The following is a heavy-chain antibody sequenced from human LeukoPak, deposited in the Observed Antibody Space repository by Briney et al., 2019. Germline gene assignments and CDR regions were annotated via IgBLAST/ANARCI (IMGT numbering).Heavy chain of an antibody. CDR3: ARGSPLFDY. J-gene: IGHJ4*02. CDR1: GGSISSGDYY. V-gene: IGHV4-30-4*01. Sequence: SETLSLTCTVSGGSISSGDYYWSWIRQPPGKGLEWIGYIYYSGSTYYNPSLKSRVTISVDTSKTQFSLKLSPVTAADTAVYYCARGSPLFDYWGQGTLVTVSS. CDR2: IYYSGST.